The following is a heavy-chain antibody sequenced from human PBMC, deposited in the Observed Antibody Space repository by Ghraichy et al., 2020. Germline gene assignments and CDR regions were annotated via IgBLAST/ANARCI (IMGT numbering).Heavy chain of an antibody. J-gene: IGHJ2*01. D-gene: IGHD4-17*01. V-gene: IGHV4-39*01. CDR1: GGSISTNAYY. CDR2: IHFSGTT. CDR3: ARHSGNFGVMRRKPQWYLDL. Sequence: SETLSLTCSVSGGSISTNAYYWGWIRQAPGKGLEWIGDIHFSGTTYEHPSLRSRVRMSVDKSRNQFSLNMNSVSAADTAIYYCARHSGNFGVMRRKPQWYLDLWGRGTLVIVSS.